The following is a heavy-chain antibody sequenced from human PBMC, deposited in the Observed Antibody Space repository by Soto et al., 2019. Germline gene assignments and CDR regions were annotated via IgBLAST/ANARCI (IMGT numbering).Heavy chain of an antibody. CDR1: GGSISSSNW. J-gene: IGHJ6*02. CDR2: IFHNGNT. CDR3: ASRSYAMDI. Sequence: GPGLVKPSGTLSITCAVSGGSISSSNWWSWVRQPPGKGLEWIGEIFHNGNTYSNPSLTGRVTMSVDKSKNQFSLNLNSVTAADTAVYYCASRSYAMDIWGQWTTVTVSS. D-gene: IGHD3-16*02. V-gene: IGHV4-4*02.